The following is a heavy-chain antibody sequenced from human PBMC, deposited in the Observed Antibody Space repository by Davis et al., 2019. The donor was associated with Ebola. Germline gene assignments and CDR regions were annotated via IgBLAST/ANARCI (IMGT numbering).Heavy chain of an antibody. Sequence: GESLKISCAASGYTFRIHAMTWVRQAPGKGLEWVSALSGSGGLSYYADSVKGRFTISRDNSKNTLYLQMDSLTAEDTAVYYCARGGETVTGMASHGMDVWGQGTTVTVSS. CDR1: GYTFRIHA. D-gene: IGHD1-14*01. J-gene: IGHJ6*02. V-gene: IGHV3-23*01. CDR2: LSGSGGLS. CDR3: ARGGETVTGMASHGMDV.